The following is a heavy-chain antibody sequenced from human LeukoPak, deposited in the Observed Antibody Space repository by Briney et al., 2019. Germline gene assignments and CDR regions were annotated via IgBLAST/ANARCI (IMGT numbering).Heavy chain of an antibody. Sequence: ASVKVSCQPSGYTFTGYYMHWVRPAPGQGLEWMGWINPNSGGTNYAQKLQGRVTMARDTSISTAYMELSRLRSDDTAVYYCARELGYSGYVDYFNYWGQGTLVTVSS. CDR1: GYTFTGYY. D-gene: IGHD5-12*01. V-gene: IGHV1-2*02. CDR2: INPNSGGT. J-gene: IGHJ4*02. CDR3: ARELGYSGYVDYFNY.